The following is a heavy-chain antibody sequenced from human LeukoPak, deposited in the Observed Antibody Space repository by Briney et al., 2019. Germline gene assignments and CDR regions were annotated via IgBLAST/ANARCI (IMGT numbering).Heavy chain of an antibody. J-gene: IGHJ3*02. Sequence: SETLSLTCTVSGGSISSSSYFWGWIRQPPGKGLEWIGSIYYSGSTYYNPSLKSRVTISVDTSKNQFSLKLSSVTAADTAVYYCARESCSGGSCYPDAFDIWGQGTMVTVSS. V-gene: IGHV4-39*07. D-gene: IGHD2-15*01. CDR2: IYYSGST. CDR1: GGSISSSSYF. CDR3: ARESCSGGSCYPDAFDI.